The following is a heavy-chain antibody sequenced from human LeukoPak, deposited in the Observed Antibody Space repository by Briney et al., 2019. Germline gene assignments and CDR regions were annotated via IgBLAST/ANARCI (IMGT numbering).Heavy chain of an antibody. CDR3: ARGYSNYDYYYGMDV. Sequence: SETLSLTCAVYGGSFSGYYWSWIRQPPGKGLEWIGEINHSGSTNYNPSLKSRVTISVDTSKNQFSLKLSSVTAADTAVYYCARGYSNYDYYYGMDVWGQGTTVTVSS. D-gene: IGHD4-11*01. V-gene: IGHV4-34*01. CDR2: INHSGST. J-gene: IGHJ6*02. CDR1: GGSFSGYY.